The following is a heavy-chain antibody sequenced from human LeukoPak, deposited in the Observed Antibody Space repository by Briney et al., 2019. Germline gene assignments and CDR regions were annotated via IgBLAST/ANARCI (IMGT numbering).Heavy chain of an antibody. D-gene: IGHD2-2*01. Sequence: GGSLRLSCAASGFTFSSYWMSWVRQAPGKGLEWVANIKQDGSEKYYVDSVKGRFTISRDNAKNSLYLQMNSLRAEDTAVYYCARDDCSSTSCYHNWFDPWGQGTLVTVSS. CDR1: GFTFSSYW. V-gene: IGHV3-7*01. CDR3: ARDDCSSTSCYHNWFDP. J-gene: IGHJ5*02. CDR2: IKQDGSEK.